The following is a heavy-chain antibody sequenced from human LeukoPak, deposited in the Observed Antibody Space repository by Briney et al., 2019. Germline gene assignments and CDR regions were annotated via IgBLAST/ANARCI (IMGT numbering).Heavy chain of an antibody. D-gene: IGHD3-22*01. Sequence: ASVKVSCKASGYTFTGYYMHWVRQAPGQGLEWMGRINPNSGGTNYAQKFQGRVTMTRDTSISTAYMEMSRLRSDDTAVYYCARDAYYYDSSGYPVGPYYFDYWGQGTLVTVSS. CDR2: INPNSGGT. J-gene: IGHJ4*02. V-gene: IGHV1-2*06. CDR1: GYTFTGYY. CDR3: ARDAYYYDSSGYPVGPYYFDY.